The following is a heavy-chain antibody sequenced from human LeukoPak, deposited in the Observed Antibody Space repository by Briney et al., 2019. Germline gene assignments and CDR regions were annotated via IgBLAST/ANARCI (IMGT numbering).Heavy chain of an antibody. CDR3: ARGDYGVFDAFDV. CDR2: VYNSGST. V-gene: IGHV4-59*08. CDR1: GGSTSSHF. Sequence: SETLFLTCTVSGGSTSSHFWTWIRQPPGKGLEWLGYVYNSGSTNYNPSLQSRVTMTLDASKNQFYLRLTSVTAADTAVYFCARGDYGVFDAFDVWGQGTVVTVSS. D-gene: IGHD4-17*01. J-gene: IGHJ3*01.